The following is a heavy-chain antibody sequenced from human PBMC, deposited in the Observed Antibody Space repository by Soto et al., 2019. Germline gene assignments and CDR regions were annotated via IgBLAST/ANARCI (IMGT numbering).Heavy chain of an antibody. CDR2: IYYSGST. CDR1: GGSVSSGSYY. D-gene: IGHD4-17*01. V-gene: IGHV4-61*01. Sequence: SETLSLTCTVSGGSVSSGSYYWSWIRQPPGKGLEWIGYIYYSGSTNYNPSLKSRVTISVDTSKNQFSLKLSSVTAADTAVYYCARSPTSPLGDYVYYFDYWGQGTLVTVSS. CDR3: ARSPTSPLGDYVYYFDY. J-gene: IGHJ4*02.